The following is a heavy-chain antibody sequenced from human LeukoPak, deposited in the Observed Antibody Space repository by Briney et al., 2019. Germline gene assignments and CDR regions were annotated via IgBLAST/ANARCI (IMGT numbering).Heavy chain of an antibody. Sequence: GGSLRLSCAASGFTFSSYSMNWVRQAPGKGLEWVSSISSSSSYIYYADSVKGRFTISRDNAKNSLYLQMNSLRAEDTAVYYCARGRANPALLWFGELLNPDYWGQGTLVTVSS. D-gene: IGHD3-10*01. V-gene: IGHV3-21*01. CDR2: ISSSSSYI. CDR3: ARGRANPALLWFGELLNPDY. J-gene: IGHJ4*02. CDR1: GFTFSSYS.